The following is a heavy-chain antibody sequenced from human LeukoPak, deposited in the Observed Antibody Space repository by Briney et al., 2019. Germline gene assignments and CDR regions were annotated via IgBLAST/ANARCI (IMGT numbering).Heavy chain of an antibody. CDR1: GASISSHY. V-gene: IGHV4-59*11. CDR2: IYHTGST. Sequence: PSETLSLTCTVSGASISSHYWSWIRQPPGKGLEWIGYIYHTGSTDYSPSLKGRFTISQDTSKNQISLSLTSVTTADTAMYYCARGGRWDKFDSWGQGILVSVSS. CDR3: ARGGRWDKFDS. D-gene: IGHD1-26*01. J-gene: IGHJ5*01.